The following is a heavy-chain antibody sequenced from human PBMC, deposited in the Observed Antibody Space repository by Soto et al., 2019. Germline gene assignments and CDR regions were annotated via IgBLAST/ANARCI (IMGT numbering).Heavy chain of an antibody. Sequence: SETLSLTCTVSGGSISSSSCYWGWIRQPPGKGLEWIGSIYYSGSTYYNPSLKSRVTISVDTSKNQFSLKLSSVTAADTAVYYCARGGVEDGYNPFDYWGQGTLVTVSS. J-gene: IGHJ4*02. D-gene: IGHD5-12*01. CDR3: ARGGVEDGYNPFDY. CDR1: GGSISSSSCY. V-gene: IGHV4-39*01. CDR2: IYYSGST.